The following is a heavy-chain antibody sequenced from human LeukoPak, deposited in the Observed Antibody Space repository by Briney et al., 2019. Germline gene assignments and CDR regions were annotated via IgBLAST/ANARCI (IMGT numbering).Heavy chain of an antibody. D-gene: IGHD2-2*01. J-gene: IGHJ4*02. CDR3: ARGTDIVVVPAANATSNSDY. V-gene: IGHV4-34*01. CDR1: GGSFSGYY. CDR2: INHSGST. Sequence: PSETLSLTCAVYGGSFSGYYWSWIRQPPGKGLEWIGEINHSGSTNYNPSLKSRVTISVDTSKNQFSLKLSSVTAADTAVYYCARGTDIVVVPAANATSNSDYWGQGTLVTVSS.